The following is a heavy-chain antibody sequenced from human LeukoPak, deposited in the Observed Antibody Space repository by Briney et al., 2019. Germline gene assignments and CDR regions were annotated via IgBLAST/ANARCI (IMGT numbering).Heavy chain of an antibody. D-gene: IGHD3-10*01. J-gene: IGHJ4*02. CDR1: GYTFTSYD. CDR2: MNPNSGNT. V-gene: IGHV1-8*03. CDR3: ARAYMVRGVRYAQFDY. Sequence: ASVKVSCKASGYTFTSYDINWVRQATGQGLEWMGWMNPNSGNTGYAQKFQGRVTITRNTSISTAYMELSSLRSEDTAVYYCARAYMVRGVRYAQFDYWGQGTLVTVSS.